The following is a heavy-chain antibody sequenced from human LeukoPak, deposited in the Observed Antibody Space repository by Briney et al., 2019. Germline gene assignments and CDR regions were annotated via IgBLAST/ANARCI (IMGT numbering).Heavy chain of an antibody. CDR2: ISSDHSST. D-gene: IGHD4-17*01. Sequence: PGGSMRLSCIASGFTFSSYWMHWVRQAPGNELGWVSRISSDHSSTKYADSVQGRFTVSRDNAKNTLYLQMNDLRAEDTALYSRARPSEDYGDYGGYFDSWGQGTLVTVSS. CDR1: GFTFSSYW. V-gene: IGHV3-74*03. J-gene: IGHJ4*02. CDR3: ARPSEDYGDYGGYFDS.